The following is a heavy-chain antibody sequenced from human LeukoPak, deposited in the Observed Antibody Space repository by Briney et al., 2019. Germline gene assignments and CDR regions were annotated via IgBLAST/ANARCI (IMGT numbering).Heavy chain of an antibody. V-gene: IGHV4-34*01. CDR3: ARESPRNYYDSSGYYRVRYWFDP. Sequence: SETLSLTCAVYGGSFSGYYWSWIRQPPGKGLEWIGEINHCGSNNYNPSHKSRVTISVETSKNQFSLKLSSVTAADTAVYYCARESPRNYYDSSGYYRVRYWFDPWGQGTLVTVSS. CDR2: INHCGSN. D-gene: IGHD3-22*01. J-gene: IGHJ5*02. CDR1: GGSFSGYY.